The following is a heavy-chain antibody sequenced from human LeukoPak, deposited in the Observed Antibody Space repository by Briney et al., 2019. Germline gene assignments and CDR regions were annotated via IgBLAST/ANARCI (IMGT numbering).Heavy chain of an antibody. CDR3: ARVPVDTAMTHAFDI. V-gene: IGHV4-61*02. CDR1: GGSISSGSYY. CDR2: IYTSGST. J-gene: IGHJ3*02. Sequence: SETLSLTCTVSGGSISSGSYYWSWIRQPAGKGLEWIGRIYTSGSTNYNPSLKSRVTISVDTSKNQFSLKLSSVTAADTAVYYCARVPVDTAMTHAFDIWGQGTMVTVSS. D-gene: IGHD5-18*01.